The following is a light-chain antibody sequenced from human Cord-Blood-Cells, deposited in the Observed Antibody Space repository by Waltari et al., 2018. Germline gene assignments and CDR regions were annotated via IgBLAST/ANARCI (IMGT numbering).Light chain of an antibody. Sequence: SYELTQPSSVSVSPGQTARITCSGAVLAKKYARWFQQKPGQAPVLVIYTDSERPSGIPERFSGSSSGTTVTLTISGAQVEDEADYYCYSAADNNWVFGGGTKLTVL. CDR3: YSAADNNWV. J-gene: IGLJ3*02. CDR1: VLAKKY. V-gene: IGLV3-27*01. CDR2: TDS.